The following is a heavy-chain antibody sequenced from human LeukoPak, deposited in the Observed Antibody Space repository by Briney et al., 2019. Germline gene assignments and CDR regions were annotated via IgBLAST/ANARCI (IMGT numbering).Heavy chain of an antibody. J-gene: IGHJ4*02. CDR2: IYPGDSDT. Sequence: GESLKISCKGSGCSFTSYWIGWVRQIPGKGLEWMGIIYPGDSDTRYSPSFQGQVTISADKSISTAYLQWSSLKASDTAMYYCARQQYSSGSYYFDYWGQGTLVTVSS. CDR3: ARQQYSSGSYYFDY. D-gene: IGHD6-19*01. CDR1: GCSFTSYW. V-gene: IGHV5-51*01.